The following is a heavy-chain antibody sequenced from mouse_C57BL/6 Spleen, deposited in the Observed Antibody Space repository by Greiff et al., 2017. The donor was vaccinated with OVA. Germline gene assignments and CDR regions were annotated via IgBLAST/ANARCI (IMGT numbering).Heavy chain of an antibody. V-gene: IGHV1-52*01. CDR2: IDPSDSET. J-gene: IGHJ2*01. CDR3: ARKNPLYFDY. Sequence: QVQLQQPGAELVRPGSSVKLSCKASGYTFTSYWMHWVKQRPIQGLEWIGNIDPSDSETHYNQKFKDKATLTVDKSSSTAYMQLSSLTSEDAAVYYCARKNPLYFDYWGQGTTLTVSS. CDR1: GYTFTSYW.